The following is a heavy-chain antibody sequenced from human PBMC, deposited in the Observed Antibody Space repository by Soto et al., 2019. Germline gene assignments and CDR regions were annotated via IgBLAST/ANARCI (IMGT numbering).Heavy chain of an antibody. CDR1: GVTFSSYW. Sequence: GGSLRLSCTASGVTFSSYWMHWVRQAPGKGLVWVSRISTDGSITDYADSVKGRFTVSRDNAKNTLYLQMNSLRAEDTAVYYCARDTDGLHYWGQGTLVTVSS. J-gene: IGHJ4*02. V-gene: IGHV3-74*01. CDR2: ISTDGSIT. CDR3: ARDTDGLHY.